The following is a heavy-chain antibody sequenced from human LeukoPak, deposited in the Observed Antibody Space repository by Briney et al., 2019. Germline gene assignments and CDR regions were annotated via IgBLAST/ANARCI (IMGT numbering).Heavy chain of an antibody. CDR1: GFTFSSYG. D-gene: IGHD2-8*01. CDR2: ISYDGSNK. Sequence: AGGSLRLSCAASGFTFSSYGMHWVRQAPGKGLEWVAVISYDGSNKYYADSVKGRFTISRDNSKNTLYLQMNSLRAEDTAVYYCAKVNMVYATHYYYYGMDVWGQGTTVTVSS. V-gene: IGHV3-30*18. J-gene: IGHJ6*02. CDR3: AKVNMVYATHYYYYGMDV.